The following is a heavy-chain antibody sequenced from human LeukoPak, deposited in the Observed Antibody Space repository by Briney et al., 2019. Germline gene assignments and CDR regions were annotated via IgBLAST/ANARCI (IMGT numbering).Heavy chain of an antibody. D-gene: IGHD2-2*02. CDR3: ARELVIVVPAAILSGWFDP. J-gene: IGHJ5*02. CDR2: IIPIFGTA. V-gene: IGHV1-69*05. Sequence: GASVTVSCKASGGTFSSYAISWVRQAPGQGLEWMGGIIPIFGTANYAQKFQGRVTITTDESTSTAYMELSSLRSEDTAVYYCARELVIVVPAAILSGWFDPWGQGTLVTVSS. CDR1: GGTFSSYA.